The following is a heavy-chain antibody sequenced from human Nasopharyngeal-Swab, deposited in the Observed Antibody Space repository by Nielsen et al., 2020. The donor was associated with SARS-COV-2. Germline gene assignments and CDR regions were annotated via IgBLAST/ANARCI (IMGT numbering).Heavy chain of an antibody. D-gene: IGHD3-22*01. Sequence: ASVKVSCKASGYTFTSYAMHWVRQAPGQRLEWMGWTNAGNGNTKYSQKFQGRVTITRDTSASTAYMELSSLRSEDTAVYYCARDLSGNYDSSGPDYWGQGTLVTVSS. V-gene: IGHV1-3*01. CDR1: GYTFTSYA. CDR3: ARDLSGNYDSSGPDY. J-gene: IGHJ4*02. CDR2: TNAGNGNT.